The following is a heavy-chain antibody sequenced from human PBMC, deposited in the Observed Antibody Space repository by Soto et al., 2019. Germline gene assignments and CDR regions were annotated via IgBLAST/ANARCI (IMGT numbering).Heavy chain of an antibody. D-gene: IGHD6-6*01. CDR3: AKDSSGDRQFGVGDS. Sequence: GGSLRLSCAASGFTFSIYAMTLVRQAPGKGLEWVSSISDSGGNTYYADSVKGRFTISRDNSKNTLYLQMNSLRAEDTALYYCAKDSSGDRQFGVGDSWGQGPLVTV. CDR2: ISDSGGNT. V-gene: IGHV3-23*01. J-gene: IGHJ4*02. CDR1: GFTFSIYA.